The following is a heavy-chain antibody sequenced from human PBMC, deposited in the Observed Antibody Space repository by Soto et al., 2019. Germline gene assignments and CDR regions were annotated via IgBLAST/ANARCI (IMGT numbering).Heavy chain of an antibody. J-gene: IGHJ5*02. CDR2: ISPRGGST. D-gene: IGHD6-13*01. Sequence: ASVKGAWRGAGYNFSSDYMQWGRQAPGQGLEWMGIISPRGGSTSYAQKFQGRVTMTRDTSTSTVYMELSSLRSEDTAVYYCARDRRSSSSYSADWFDPWGQGAQVTVSS. V-gene: IGHV1-46*01. CDR1: GYNFSSDY. CDR3: ARDRRSSSSYSADWFDP.